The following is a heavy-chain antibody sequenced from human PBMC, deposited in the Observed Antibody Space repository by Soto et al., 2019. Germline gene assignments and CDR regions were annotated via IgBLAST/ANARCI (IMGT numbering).Heavy chain of an antibody. CDR1: AGSLSTSEW. Sequence: PSETLSLPCAVSAGSLSTSEWLGWLRQPPGKGLEWIGEIYHSGSTNYNPSLKSRVTISVDKSKNQFSLKLSSVPAAGTAVYYCARDFLTFRDDFWSGPTGYYYYGMDVWGQGTTVTVS. CDR3: ARDFLTFRDDFWSGPTGYYYYGMDV. V-gene: IGHV4-4*02. D-gene: IGHD3-3*01. CDR2: IYHSGST. J-gene: IGHJ6*02.